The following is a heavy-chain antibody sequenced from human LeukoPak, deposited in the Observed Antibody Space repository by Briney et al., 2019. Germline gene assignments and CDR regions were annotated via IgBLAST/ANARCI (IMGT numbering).Heavy chain of an antibody. CDR3: ARGLMGAGSSGAFDI. D-gene: IGHD1-26*01. Sequence: SETLSLTCAVYGGSFSGYYWNWIRQPPGRGLEWIGEINHSGSTNYISSLKSRVTISIDTSKNQFSLKMSSVTAADTAVYYCARGLMGAGSSGAFDIWGQGTLVTVSS. J-gene: IGHJ3*02. V-gene: IGHV4-34*01. CDR1: GGSFSGYY. CDR2: INHSGST.